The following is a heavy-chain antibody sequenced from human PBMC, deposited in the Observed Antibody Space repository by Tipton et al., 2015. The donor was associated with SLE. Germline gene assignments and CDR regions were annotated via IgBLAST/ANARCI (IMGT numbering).Heavy chain of an antibody. Sequence: SLRLSCAASGFTFSSYAMSWVRQAPGKGLEWVSAMSGSGGSAYYTDSVEGRFTISRDNSKNTLYLQMNSLRTDDTAVYYCVKVDCCGHCQHDNWGQGTLVTVSS. V-gene: IGHV3-23*01. CDR3: VKVDCCGHCQHDN. D-gene: IGHD2-21*01. CDR2: MSGSGGSA. CDR1: GFTFSSYA. J-gene: IGHJ4*02.